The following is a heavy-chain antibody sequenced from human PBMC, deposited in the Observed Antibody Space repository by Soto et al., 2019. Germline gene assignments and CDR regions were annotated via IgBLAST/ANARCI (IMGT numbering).Heavy chain of an antibody. D-gene: IGHD5-12*01. CDR3: ARARGYSGHQGDD. CDR1: GYTFTGYY. CDR2: INPNSGST. V-gene: IGHV1-2*02. J-gene: IGHJ4*02. Sequence: GPSVKVSCKASGYTFTGYYMHWVRQAPGQGLEWMGWINPNSGSTNYAQKFQGRVTMTTDTSTSTAYMELRSLRSDDTAVYYCARARGYSGHQGDDWGQGTLVTVSS.